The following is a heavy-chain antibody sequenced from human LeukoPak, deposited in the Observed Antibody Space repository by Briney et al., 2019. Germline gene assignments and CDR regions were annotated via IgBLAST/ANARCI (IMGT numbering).Heavy chain of an antibody. CDR2: INPNSGDT. Sequence: GASVRVSCKASGYXFTGYYMHWVRQAPGQGLEWMGWINPNSGDTKYSQKFQGRVTMTRDTSIRTAYMELTRLRSDDTAVYYCATQRGSYLWGTDFDYWDQGTLVTVSS. CDR3: ATQRGSYLWGTDFDY. D-gene: IGHD3-16*01. V-gene: IGHV1-2*02. CDR1: GYXFTGYY. J-gene: IGHJ4*02.